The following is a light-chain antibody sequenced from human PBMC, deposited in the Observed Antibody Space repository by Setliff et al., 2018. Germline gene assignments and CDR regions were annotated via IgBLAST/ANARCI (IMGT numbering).Light chain of an antibody. CDR1: SSDVGYYNY. V-gene: IGLV2-14*01. Sequence: QSVLTQPASVSGSPGQSITISCTGTSSDVGYYNYVSWYQQHPGKAPKLMIYEVSNRPSGVSNRFSGSKSGNTASPTISGLQAEDEADYYCSSYTSSSTRVFGTGTKGTVL. J-gene: IGLJ1*01. CDR3: SSYTSSSTRV. CDR2: EVS.